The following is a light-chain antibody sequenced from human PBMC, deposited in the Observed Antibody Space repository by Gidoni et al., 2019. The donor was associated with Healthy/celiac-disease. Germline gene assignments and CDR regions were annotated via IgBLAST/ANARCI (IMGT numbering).Light chain of an antibody. CDR1: KLGDKY. Sequence: SYELTQPHSVSVSPGQTASIACSGDKLGDKYACWYQQKPGQSPVLVIYQYSKRPSAIPERFSGPNSGNTATRTISGTQAMDEADYYCQAWDSSTGVFGGGTKLTVL. V-gene: IGLV3-1*01. CDR2: QYS. CDR3: QAWDSSTGV. J-gene: IGLJ3*02.